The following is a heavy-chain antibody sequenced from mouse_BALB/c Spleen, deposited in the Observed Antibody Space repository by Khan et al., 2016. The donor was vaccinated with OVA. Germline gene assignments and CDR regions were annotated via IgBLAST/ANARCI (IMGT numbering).Heavy chain of an antibody. Sequence: VRLQQSGAELVKPGASIKLSCTASGFNIKDTYMHWVKQRPEQGPEWIGRIDPTNDNIKYDPKFQDKATITADTSSNTAYLQLSSLTSEDTAVYYRATLYGNPFAYWGQGTLVSVSA. J-gene: IGHJ3*01. CDR3: ATLYGNPFAY. D-gene: IGHD2-1*01. CDR1: GFNIKDTY. CDR2: IDPTNDNI. V-gene: IGHV14-3*02.